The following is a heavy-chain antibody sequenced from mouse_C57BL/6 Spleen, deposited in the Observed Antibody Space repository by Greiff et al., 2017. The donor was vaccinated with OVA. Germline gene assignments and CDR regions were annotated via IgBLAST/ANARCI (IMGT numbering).Heavy chain of an antibody. CDR3: ARYLGRAMDY. CDR1: GFTFTAYY. D-gene: IGHD4-1*01. CDR2: IRNRANGYST. J-gene: IGHJ4*01. V-gene: IGHV7-3*01. Sequence: EVKLMESGGGLVQPGGSLRLSCAASGFTFTAYYMSWVRQPPGKALEWLGFIRNRANGYSTAYSASVQGRFTISRGNSPSILYLQMSALRAEDSAAYYCARYLGRAMDYWGQGTSVTVSS.